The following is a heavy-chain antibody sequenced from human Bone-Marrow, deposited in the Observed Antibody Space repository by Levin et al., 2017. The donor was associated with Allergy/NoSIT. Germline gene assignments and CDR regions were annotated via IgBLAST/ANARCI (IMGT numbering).Heavy chain of an antibody. CDR2: TYYRSQWYN. J-gene: IGHJ3*02. V-gene: IGHV6-1*01. Sequence: SETLSLTCAISGDSVSSNTVAWNWIRQSPSRGLEWLGRTYYRSQWYNDYAESVTSRITINPDTSRNQFSLQLNSVTPEDTAVYYCARDRYPTTNWDGYFLDIWGQGTMVTVSS. CDR1: GDSVSSNTVA. CDR3: ARDRYPTTNWDGYFLDI. D-gene: IGHD1-1*01.